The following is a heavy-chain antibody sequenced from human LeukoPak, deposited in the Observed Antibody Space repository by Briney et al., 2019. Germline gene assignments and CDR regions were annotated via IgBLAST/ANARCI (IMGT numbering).Heavy chain of an antibody. D-gene: IGHD4-23*01. CDR2: INSDESST. CDR1: GFTFSSYS. Sequence: GGSXXXSCAASGFTFSSYSXNWVRQAPGKXLVXVSRINSDESSTDYADSVKGRFTISRGNAKNTLYLQMNSLRAEDTAVYYCASGYSSDYGGNTYWGQGTLVTVSS. J-gene: IGHJ4*02. V-gene: IGHV3-74*01. CDR3: ASGYSSDYGGNTY.